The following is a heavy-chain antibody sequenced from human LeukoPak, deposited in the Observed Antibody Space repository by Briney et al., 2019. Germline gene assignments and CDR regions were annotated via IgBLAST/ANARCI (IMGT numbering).Heavy chain of an antibody. CDR2: IYYSGST. D-gene: IGHD3-10*01. V-gene: IGHV4-30-4*01. CDR3: ARDRITMVRGVMPHGMDV. CDR1: GGSLSSGDYY. J-gene: IGHJ6*04. Sequence: PSETLSLTCTVSGGSLSSGDYYWRWIRQPPGKGLEWLGYIYYSGSTYYNPSLKSRATISVDTSKNQFSLKLSSVTAADTAVYYCARDRITMVRGVMPHGMDVWGKGTTVTVSS.